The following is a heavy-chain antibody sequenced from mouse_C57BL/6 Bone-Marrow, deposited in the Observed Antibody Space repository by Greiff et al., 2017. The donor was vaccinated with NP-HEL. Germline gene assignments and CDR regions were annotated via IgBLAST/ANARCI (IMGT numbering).Heavy chain of an antibody. D-gene: IGHD2-2*01. J-gene: IGHJ3*01. V-gene: IGHV5-17*01. CDR1: GFTFSDYG. CDR3: ARREMVTTGFAY. CDR2: ISSGSSTI. Sequence: EVKLMESGGGLVKPGGSLKLSCAASGFTFSDYGMHWVRQAPEQGLEWVAYISSGSSTIYYADTVKGRFTISRDNAKNTLFLQMTSLRSEDTAMYYCARREMVTTGFAYWGQGTLVTVSA.